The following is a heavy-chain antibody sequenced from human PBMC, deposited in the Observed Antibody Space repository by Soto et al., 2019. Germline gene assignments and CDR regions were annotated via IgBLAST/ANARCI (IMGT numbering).Heavy chain of an antibody. J-gene: IGHJ5*02. Sequence: QLQLQESGSGLVKPSQTLSLTCSVSGGSISSGGYSWSWIRQPPGKGLVWIGYIYHSGITYYHPSLKTRVTIAVERSKNQFPLELSSVTAADTAVYYCARVPDRWGQGSTGTVS. CDR1: GGSISSGGYS. V-gene: IGHV4-30-2*01. D-gene: IGHD2-2*01. CDR3: ARVPDR. CDR2: IYHSGIT.